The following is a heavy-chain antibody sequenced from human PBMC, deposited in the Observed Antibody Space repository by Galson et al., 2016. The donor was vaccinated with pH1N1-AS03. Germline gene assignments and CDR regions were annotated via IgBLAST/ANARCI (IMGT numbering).Heavy chain of an antibody. CDR3: ARSSYDILTNPLY. V-gene: IGHV3-11*01. CDR2: ISGSGATI. Sequence: SLRLSRAASGFTFSDYYMSWIRQTPGKGLEWVSYISGSGATIYYADSVKGRFSISRDSAKNSLFLQMNSLRVEDTAVYYCARSSYDILTNPLYWGQGVPVTVSS. D-gene: IGHD3-9*01. J-gene: IGHJ4*02. CDR1: GFTFSDYY.